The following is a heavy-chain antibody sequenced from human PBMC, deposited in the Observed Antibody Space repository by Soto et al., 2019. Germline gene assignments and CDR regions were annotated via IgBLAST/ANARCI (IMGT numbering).Heavy chain of an antibody. D-gene: IGHD3-10*01. CDR1: GVSITTPCYS. Sequence: SETLSLTCTVSGVSITTPCYSWICIPQPTGKAPEWIGYVYHNGNAYPKASLKSRVTISLDGAKNLFSLKMTSVTAADTGLYYCAARPYYYYGLDVWGQGTTVTVSS. J-gene: IGHJ6*02. CDR3: AARPYYYYGLDV. V-gene: IGHV4-30-2*01. CDR2: VYHNGNA.